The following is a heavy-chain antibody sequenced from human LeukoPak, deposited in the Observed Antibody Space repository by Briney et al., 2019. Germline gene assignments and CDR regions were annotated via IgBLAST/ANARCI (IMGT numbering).Heavy chain of an antibody. CDR1: IESFSGYY. CDR3: ARVRGELSLDS. V-gene: IGHV4-34*01. D-gene: IGHD1-26*01. CDR2: INHSGTT. Sequence: SETLSLTCAIYIESFSGYYWTWIRQPPGKGREWIGEINHSGTTNYNPSLKSRVTISADTTKKQSSLKLSSVTAVDTGTYSCARVRGELSLDSWGPGKLVTVSP. J-gene: IGHJ5*01.